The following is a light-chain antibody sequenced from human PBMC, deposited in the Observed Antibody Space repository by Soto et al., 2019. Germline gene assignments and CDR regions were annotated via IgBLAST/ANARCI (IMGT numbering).Light chain of an antibody. CDR2: GAS. Sequence: EIVLTQSPGTLSLSPGERATLSCRASQSVSSTYFAWYQQKPGQSPRLLIYGASSRATGIPDRFSGSGSGTDFTLTITSLQPEDIATYFCQKYDTAPPTFGGGTKVDIK. CDR1: QSVSSTY. V-gene: IGKV3-20*01. J-gene: IGKJ4*01. CDR3: QKYDTAPPT.